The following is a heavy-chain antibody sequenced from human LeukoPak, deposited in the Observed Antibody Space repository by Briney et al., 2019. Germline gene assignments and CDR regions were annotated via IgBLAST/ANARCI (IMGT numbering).Heavy chain of an antibody. V-gene: IGHV1-18*01. D-gene: IGHD3-22*01. CDR1: GYTFNNYG. Sequence: ASVKVSCKASGYTFNNYGVTWVRQAPGQGLEWMGRISAYNGLTNYARNLQDRVTMTTDTSTSTAYMELRRLRPSDTAVYYCARGPRYAYDSSALVLDSWGQGTLVAVSS. J-gene: IGHJ4*02. CDR2: ISAYNGLT. CDR3: ARGPRYAYDSSALVLDS.